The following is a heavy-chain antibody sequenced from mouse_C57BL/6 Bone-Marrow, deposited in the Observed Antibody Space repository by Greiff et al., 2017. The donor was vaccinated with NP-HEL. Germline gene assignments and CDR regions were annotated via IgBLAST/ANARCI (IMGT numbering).Heavy chain of an antibody. CDR2: INPNNGGT. D-gene: IGHD3-2*02. CDR1: GYTFTDYN. J-gene: IGHJ3*01. V-gene: IGHV1-18*01. CDR3: AIDSSGYVPFAY. Sequence: VQLKESGPELVKPGASVKIPCKASGYTFTDYNMDWVKQSHGKSLEWIGDINPNNGGTIYNQKFKGKATLTVDKSSSTAYMELRSLTSEDTAVYYCAIDSSGYVPFAYWGQGTLVTVSA.